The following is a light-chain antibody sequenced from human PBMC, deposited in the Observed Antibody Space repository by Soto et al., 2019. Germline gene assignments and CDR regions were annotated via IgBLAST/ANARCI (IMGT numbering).Light chain of an antibody. CDR3: QQYNHWPLS. CDR1: QSVSTN. V-gene: IGKV3-15*01. J-gene: IGKJ4*01. CDR2: GAS. Sequence: IVMTQSPATLSVSPGERATLSCRASQSVSTNLAWYQQKPGQAPRLLIYGASTRATGIPASFSGSGSGTFFTLSISSLQSEDSAVYYCQQYNHWPLSFGVGTKVDIK.